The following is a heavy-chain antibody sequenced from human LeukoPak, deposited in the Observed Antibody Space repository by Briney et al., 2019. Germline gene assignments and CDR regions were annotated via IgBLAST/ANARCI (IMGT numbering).Heavy chain of an antibody. V-gene: IGHV1-18*01. D-gene: IGHD3-10*01. CDR3: AATYYYGSGSYYNLDFQH. J-gene: IGHJ1*01. CDR1: GYTFTSYG. Sequence: ASVKVSCKASGYTFTSYGISWVRQAPGQGLEWMGWISAYNGNTNYAQKLQGRVTMTTDTSTSTAYMELRSLRSDDTAVYYCAATYYYGSGSYYNLDFQHWGQGTLVTVSS. CDR2: ISAYNGNT.